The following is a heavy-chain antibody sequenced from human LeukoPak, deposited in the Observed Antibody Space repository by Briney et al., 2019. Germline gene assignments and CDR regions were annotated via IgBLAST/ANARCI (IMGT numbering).Heavy chain of an antibody. CDR1: GFIFSNHA. CDR2: ISYDGSEK. CDR3: ARPPGCGGTLYHFDY. Sequence: GRSLRLSCAASGFIFSNHAIHWVRQAPGKGLEWVAVISYDGSEKSYGDSVKGRFTISRDNSKNTLYLQMNCLRPEDTAVYYCARPPGCGGTLYHFDYWVQGALVTVSA. J-gene: IGHJ4*02. D-gene: IGHD4-23*01. V-gene: IGHV3-30-3*01.